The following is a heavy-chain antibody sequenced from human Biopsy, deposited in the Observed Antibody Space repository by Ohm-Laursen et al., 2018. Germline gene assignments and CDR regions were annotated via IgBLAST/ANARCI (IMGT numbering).Heavy chain of an antibody. J-gene: IGHJ6*02. CDR1: GFTFSSYG. D-gene: IGHD3-10*01. V-gene: IGHV3-33*01. CDR3: ARDRYYGSESYYSHYNMDV. Sequence: SLRLSCAASGFTFSSYGIHWVRQASGTGLEWAAVIWYDGSNKYSADSVKGRFSISRDNSKNTVYLQMNSLRAADTAVYYCARDRYYGSESYYSHYNMDVWGQGTTVSVSS. CDR2: IWYDGSNK.